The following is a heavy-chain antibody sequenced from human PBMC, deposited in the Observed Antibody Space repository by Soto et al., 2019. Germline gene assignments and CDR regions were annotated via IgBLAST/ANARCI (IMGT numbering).Heavy chain of an antibody. Sequence: GGSLRLSCAASGFTFSSYAMSWVRQAPGKGLEWVSAISGSGGSTYYADSVKGRFTISRDNSKNTLYLQMNSLRAEDTAVYYCAKDVTTIFGVVIQSDAFDIWGQGTMVTVSS. D-gene: IGHD3-3*01. J-gene: IGHJ3*02. CDR3: AKDVTTIFGVVIQSDAFDI. CDR1: GFTFSSYA. CDR2: ISGSGGST. V-gene: IGHV3-23*01.